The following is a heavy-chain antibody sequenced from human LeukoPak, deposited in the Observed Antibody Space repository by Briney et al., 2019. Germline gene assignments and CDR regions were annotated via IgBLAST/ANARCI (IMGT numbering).Heavy chain of an antibody. CDR1: GFTFSSYS. J-gene: IGHJ4*02. CDR2: MNSRSSSK. CDR3: AKGRKLLWFGEAYFDY. Sequence: GGSLRLSRAASGFTFSSYSMNWVRQAPGKGLEWVSSMNSRSSSKYYADSVKGRFTISRDNSKNTLYLQMNSLRAEDTAVYYCAKGRKLLWFGEAYFDYWGQGTLVTVSS. V-gene: IGHV3-21*01. D-gene: IGHD3-10*01.